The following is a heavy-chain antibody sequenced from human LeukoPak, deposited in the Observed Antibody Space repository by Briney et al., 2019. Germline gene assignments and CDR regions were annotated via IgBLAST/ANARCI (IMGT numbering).Heavy chain of an antibody. J-gene: IGHJ5*02. V-gene: IGHV1-18*01. D-gene: IGHD1-26*01. Sequence: ASVKVSCKASVYTFTNYGISWVRQAPGQGLEWMGWISTNSDIRTYAQTLQGRFTMTTDTATTTAYMELNNLTFDDTAVYYCARDWDAMNNCFDPWGQGTPVTVSS. CDR1: VYTFTNYG. CDR2: ISTNSDIR. CDR3: ARDWDAMNNCFDP.